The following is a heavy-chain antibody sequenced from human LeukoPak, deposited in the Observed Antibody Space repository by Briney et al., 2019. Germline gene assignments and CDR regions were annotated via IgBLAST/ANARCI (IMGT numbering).Heavy chain of an antibody. CDR1: GGSFRGYY. CDR2: TNHSGST. CDR3: ARGTARGRYCSGGSCSYYYYYGMDV. Sequence: SETLSLTCAVYGGSFRGYYWSWIRQPPGKGLEWIGETNHSGSTNYNPSLKSRVTISVDTSKNQFSLKLSSVTAADTAVYYCARGTARGRYCSGGSCSYYYYYGMDVWGQGTTVTVSS. V-gene: IGHV4-34*01. J-gene: IGHJ6*02. D-gene: IGHD2-15*01.